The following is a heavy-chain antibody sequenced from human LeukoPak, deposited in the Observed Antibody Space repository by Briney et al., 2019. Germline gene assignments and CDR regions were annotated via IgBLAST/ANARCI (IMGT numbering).Heavy chain of an antibody. Sequence: SETLSLTCAVYGGSFSGYYWSWIRQPPGKGLEWIGEINHSGSTNYNPSLKSRVTISVDTSKNQFSLKLSSVTAADTAVYCCASGSSYFDYWGQGTLVTVSS. CDR3: ASGSSYFDY. CDR2: INHSGST. D-gene: IGHD1-26*01. CDR1: GGSFSGYY. V-gene: IGHV4-34*01. J-gene: IGHJ4*02.